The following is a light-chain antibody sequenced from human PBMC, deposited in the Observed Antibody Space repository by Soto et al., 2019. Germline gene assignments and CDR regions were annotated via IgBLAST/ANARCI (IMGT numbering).Light chain of an antibody. V-gene: IGLV2-14*03. Sequence: QSVLTQPASVSGSPGQSITISCTGSSSDVGGYNYVSWYQQHPDKAPKLMIYDVSNRPSGVSNRFSGSKSGNTASLTISGLQAEDEADYFCSSYTTGSTLVVFGGGTKLTVL. CDR1: SSDVGGYNY. CDR3: SSYTTGSTLVV. J-gene: IGLJ2*01. CDR2: DVS.